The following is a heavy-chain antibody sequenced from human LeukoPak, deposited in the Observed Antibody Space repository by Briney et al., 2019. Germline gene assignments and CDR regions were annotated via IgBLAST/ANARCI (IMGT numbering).Heavy chain of an antibody. Sequence: GASAKVSCKVSGYTLIELSIHWVRQAPGKGLEWMGGFDPEDGETIYAQKFQGRVTMTEDTSTDTAYMELSSLRSEDTAVYYCATVPFEGRKGDSGYYNFDYWGQGTLVTVSS. D-gene: IGHD3-3*01. V-gene: IGHV1-24*01. CDR1: GYTLIELS. CDR2: FDPEDGET. CDR3: ATVPFEGRKGDSGYYNFDY. J-gene: IGHJ4*02.